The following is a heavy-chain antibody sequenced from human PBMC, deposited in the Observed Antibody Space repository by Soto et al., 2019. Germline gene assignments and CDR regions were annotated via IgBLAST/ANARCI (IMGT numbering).Heavy chain of an antibody. V-gene: IGHV4-39*01. D-gene: IGHD6-19*01. CDR3: ARHVFEVAGHYYYYGMDV. J-gene: IGHJ6*02. Sequence: SETLSLTCTVSGGSISSSTYSWGLIRQPPGKGLEWIGSIYYSGSTYYNPFLKSRVTISVDTSKNQFSLKLSSVTAADTAVYYCARHVFEVAGHYYYYGMDVWGQGTTVTVSS. CDR1: GGSISSSTYS. CDR2: IYYSGST.